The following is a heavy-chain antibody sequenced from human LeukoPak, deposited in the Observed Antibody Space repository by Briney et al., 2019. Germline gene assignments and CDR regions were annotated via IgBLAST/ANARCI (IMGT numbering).Heavy chain of an antibody. CDR1: GFTFSNYA. CDR3: ARFKVGTNTTQKNAFDI. V-gene: IGHV3-30*01. D-gene: IGHD1-1*01. Sequence: GGSLRLSCAASGFTFSNYAMHWVRQAPGTGLEWVAVISFDATKEYFGKSVKGRFTISRDNSKATLYLQMHRLRIEDTALYFCARFKVGTNTTQKNAFDIWGRGTEVAVSS. CDR2: ISFDATKE. J-gene: IGHJ3*02.